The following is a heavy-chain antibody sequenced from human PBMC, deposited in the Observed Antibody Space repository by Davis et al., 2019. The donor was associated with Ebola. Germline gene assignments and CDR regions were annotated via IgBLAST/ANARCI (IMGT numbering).Heavy chain of an antibody. D-gene: IGHD3-22*01. CDR2: ISGSGGST. CDR3: ARGDDSSGYYYSFLDY. V-gene: IGHV3-23*01. CDR1: GFTFSSYA. J-gene: IGHJ4*02. Sequence: GESLKISCAASGFTFSSYAMSWVRQAPGKGLEWVSAISGSGGSTYYADSVKGRFTISRDNSKNTLYLQMNSLRAEDTAVYYCARGDDSSGYYYSFLDYWGQGTLVTVSS.